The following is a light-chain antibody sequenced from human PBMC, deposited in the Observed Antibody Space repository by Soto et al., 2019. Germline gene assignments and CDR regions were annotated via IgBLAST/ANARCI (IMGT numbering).Light chain of an antibody. CDR1: SSDVGGYNY. Sequence: QSALTQPASVSGSPGQSITISCTGTSSDVGGYNYVSWYQQHTGKAPKLMIYDVSNRPSGVSNRFSGSKSGNTASLTISGLQAEVEADYYCSSYTSSSSVVFGGGTKVTVL. CDR2: DVS. V-gene: IGLV2-14*01. J-gene: IGLJ2*01. CDR3: SSYTSSSSVV.